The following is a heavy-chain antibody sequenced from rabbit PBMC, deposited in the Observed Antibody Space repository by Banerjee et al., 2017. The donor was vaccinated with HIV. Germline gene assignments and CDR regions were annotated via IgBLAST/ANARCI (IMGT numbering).Heavy chain of an antibody. CDR1: GIDFSSYYY. J-gene: IGHJ6*01. Sequence: QSLEESGGDLVKPGASLTLTCKASGIDFSSYYYMCWVRQAPGKGLEWIGCINTSSGNTVYASWAKGRFTISKTSSTTVTLQMTSLTAADTATYFCARRSSSSGADYYPLWGQGTLVTVS. CDR2: INTSSGNT. D-gene: IGHD1-1*01. CDR3: ARRSSSSGADYYPL. V-gene: IGHV1S40*01.